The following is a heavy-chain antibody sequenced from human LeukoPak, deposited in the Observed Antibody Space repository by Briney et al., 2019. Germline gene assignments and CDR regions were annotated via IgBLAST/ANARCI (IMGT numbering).Heavy chain of an antibody. Sequence: ASVKVSCKASGYTFTSYGISWVRQAPGQGLEWMEWISAYNGNTNYAQKLQGRVTMTTDTSTSTAYMELRSLRSDDTAVYYCARATYYYDSSGNKDAFDIWGQGTMVTVSS. CDR3: ARATYYYDSSGNKDAFDI. J-gene: IGHJ3*02. CDR2: ISAYNGNT. D-gene: IGHD3-22*01. CDR1: GYTFTSYG. V-gene: IGHV1-18*01.